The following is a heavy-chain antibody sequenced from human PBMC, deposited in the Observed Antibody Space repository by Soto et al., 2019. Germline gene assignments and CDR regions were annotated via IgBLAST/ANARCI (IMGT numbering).Heavy chain of an antibody. Sequence: SETLSLTCTVSGGSISSYYWSWIRQPPGKGLEWIGYIYYSGSTNYNPSLKSRVTISVDTSENQFSLKLSSVTAAETAVYYCARQRDYGDYASWGQGTLVTVSS. D-gene: IGHD4-17*01. J-gene: IGHJ4*02. V-gene: IGHV4-59*08. CDR3: ARQRDYGDYAS. CDR1: GGSISSYY. CDR2: IYYSGST.